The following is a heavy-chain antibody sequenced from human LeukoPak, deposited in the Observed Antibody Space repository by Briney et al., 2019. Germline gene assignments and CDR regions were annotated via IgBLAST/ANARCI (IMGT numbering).Heavy chain of an antibody. CDR1: GGSISSYY. Sequence: PSETLSLTCTVSGGSISSYYWSWIRQPPGKGLEWIGYIYYSGSTYYNPSLKSRVTISVDTSKNQFSLKLSSVTAADTAVYYCARHGGIRIAQAVNSPPSDPWGQGTLVTVSS. J-gene: IGHJ5*02. CDR3: ARHGGIRIAQAVNSPPSDP. CDR2: IYYSGST. V-gene: IGHV4-59*04. D-gene: IGHD3-16*01.